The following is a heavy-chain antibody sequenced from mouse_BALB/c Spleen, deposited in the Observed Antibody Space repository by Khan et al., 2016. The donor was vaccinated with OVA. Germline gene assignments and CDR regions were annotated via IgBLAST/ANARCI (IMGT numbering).Heavy chain of an antibody. Sequence: EVQLQESGPGLVKPSQSLSLTCTVTGYSITSGYAWNWIRQFPGNKLEWMGYIRYSGVTSSTPSLKSRISITRDTSKNQFFLQLNSVTTEDTATYYCARGNYDGYYFDYGGQGTTLTVSS. J-gene: IGHJ2*01. CDR3: ARGNYDGYYFDY. D-gene: IGHD2-4*01. V-gene: IGHV3-2*02. CDR2: IRYSGVT. CDR1: GYSITSGYA.